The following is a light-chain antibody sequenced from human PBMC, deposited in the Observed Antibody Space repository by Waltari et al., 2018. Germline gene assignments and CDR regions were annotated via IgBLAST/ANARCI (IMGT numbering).Light chain of an antibody. CDR1: QSVSSY. Sequence: EIVLTQSPATLSLSPGERATLSCRASQSVSSYLAWYQQKPGQAPRLPIYDASNRATCIPARFSGSGSGTDFTLTISSLEPEDFAVYYCQQRSNWPPTWTFGQGTKVEIK. V-gene: IGKV3-11*01. J-gene: IGKJ1*01. CDR3: QQRSNWPPTWT. CDR2: DAS.